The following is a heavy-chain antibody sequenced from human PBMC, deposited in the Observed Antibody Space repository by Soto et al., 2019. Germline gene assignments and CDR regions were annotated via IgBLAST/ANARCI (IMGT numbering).Heavy chain of an antibody. CDR2: IYHSGST. V-gene: IGHV4-30-2*01. J-gene: IGHJ5*02. Sequence: SETLSLTCAGSGGSISSGGYSWSWIRQPPGKGLEWIGYIYHSGSTYYNPSLKSRVTISVDRSKNQFSLKLSSVTAADTAVYYCARDTSSSWSGWFDPWGQGTLVTVSS. D-gene: IGHD6-13*01. CDR1: GGSISSGGYS. CDR3: ARDTSSSWSGWFDP.